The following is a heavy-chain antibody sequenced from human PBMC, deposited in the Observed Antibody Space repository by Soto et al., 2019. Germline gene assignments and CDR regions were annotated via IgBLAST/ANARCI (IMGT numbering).Heavy chain of an antibody. D-gene: IGHD3-22*01. CDR2: LKSEAAGGTT. CDR3: SYDSSRGDY. J-gene: IGHJ4*02. V-gene: IGHV3-15*01. CDR1: GFAFSSAW. Sequence: PGGSLRLSCAASGFAFSSAWMSWVRQAPGKGLEWVGRLKSEAAGGTTDYAAPVKGRFTISRDDSKNTLYLQMNSLKTDDTAVYYCSYDSSRGDYWGLGTPVTVSP.